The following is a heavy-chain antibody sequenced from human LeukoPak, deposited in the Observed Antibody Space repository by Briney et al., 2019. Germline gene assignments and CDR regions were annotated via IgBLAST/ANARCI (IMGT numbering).Heavy chain of an antibody. J-gene: IGHJ4*02. CDR3: ARGTVAGGIDY. V-gene: IGHV3-7*01. CDR1: GFTFSSYW. D-gene: IGHD6-19*01. CDR2: IKQDGSEK. Sequence: PGGSLRLSCADSGFTFSSYWMNWVRQAPGKGLEWVANIKQDGSEKYYVDSVKGRFTISRDNAKNSLYLQMNSLRAEDTAVYYCARGTVAGGIDYWGQGTLVTVSS.